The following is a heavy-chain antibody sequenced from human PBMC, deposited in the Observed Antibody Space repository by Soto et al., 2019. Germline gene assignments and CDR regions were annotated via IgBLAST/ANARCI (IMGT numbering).Heavy chain of an antibody. CDR3: ARHIPSPYYYYYYGMDV. Sequence: GESLKISCKGSGYSFTSYWISWVRQMPGKGLEWMGRIDPSDSYTNYSPSFQGHVTISADKSISTAYLQWSSLKASDTAMYYCARHIPSPYYYYYYGMDVWGQGTTVTVYS. V-gene: IGHV5-10-1*01. D-gene: IGHD2-21*01. J-gene: IGHJ6*02. CDR2: IDPSDSYT. CDR1: GYSFTSYW.